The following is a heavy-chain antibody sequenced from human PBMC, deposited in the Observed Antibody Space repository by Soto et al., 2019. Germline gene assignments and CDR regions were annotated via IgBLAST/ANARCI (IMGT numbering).Heavy chain of an antibody. D-gene: IGHD2-2*01. CDR2: ISGSGGST. CDR1: GFTFSSYA. Sequence: PGGSLRLSCAASGFTFSSYAMSWVRQAPGKGLEWVSAISGSGGSTYYADSVKGRFTISRDNSKSTLYLQMNSLRAEDTAVYYCAKDLCNVVVPACGWFDPWGQGTLVTVSS. V-gene: IGHV3-23*01. CDR3: AKDLCNVVVPACGWFDP. J-gene: IGHJ5*02.